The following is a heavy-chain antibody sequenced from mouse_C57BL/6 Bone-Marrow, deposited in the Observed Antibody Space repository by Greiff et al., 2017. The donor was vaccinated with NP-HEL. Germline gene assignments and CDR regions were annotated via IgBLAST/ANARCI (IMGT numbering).Heavy chain of an antibody. J-gene: IGHJ3*01. Sequence: EVKVVESGGGLVQSGRSLRLSCATSGFTFSDFYMEWVRQAPGKGLEWIAASRNKANDYTTEYSASVKGRFIVSRDTSQSILYLQMNALRAEDTAIYYCARDARGLGRFAYWGQGTLVTVSA. V-gene: IGHV7-1*01. CDR3: ARDARGLGRFAY. CDR2: SRNKANDYTT. CDR1: GFTFSDFY. D-gene: IGHD4-1*01.